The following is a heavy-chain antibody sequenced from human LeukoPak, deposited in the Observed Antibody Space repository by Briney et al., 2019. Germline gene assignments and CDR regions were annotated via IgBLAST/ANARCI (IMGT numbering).Heavy chain of an antibody. D-gene: IGHD3-22*01. CDR2: ISGSGGST. Sequence: PGGSLRLSCAASGFTFSSYAMSWVRQAPGKGLEWVSAISGSGGSTYYADSVKGRFTISRDNSKNTLYLQMNSLRAEDTAVYYCAKDQNRYYDSSGYPFGYWGQGTLVTVSS. V-gene: IGHV3-23*01. CDR1: GFTFSSYA. CDR3: AKDQNRYYDSSGYPFGY. J-gene: IGHJ4*02.